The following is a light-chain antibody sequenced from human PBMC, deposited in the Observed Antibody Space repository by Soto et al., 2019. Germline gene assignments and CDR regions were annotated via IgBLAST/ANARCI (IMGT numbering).Light chain of an antibody. Sequence: QSVLTQPPSASGTPGQRVTISCSGSSSNIGSNYVYWYQQLPGTAPKLVIYRNNQRPSGVPDRFSGSKSGTSASLAISGLRSDDEADYYCAAWDDSLSALLFGGGTQLTVL. CDR1: SSNIGSNY. V-gene: IGLV1-47*01. CDR2: RNN. CDR3: AAWDDSLSALL. J-gene: IGLJ2*01.